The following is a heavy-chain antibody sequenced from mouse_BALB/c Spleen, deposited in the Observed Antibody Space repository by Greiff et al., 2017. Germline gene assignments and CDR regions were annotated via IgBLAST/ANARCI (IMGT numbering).Heavy chain of an antibody. CDR3: ARNYYGSFAY. D-gene: IGHD1-1*01. CDR1: GYAFTNYL. Sequence: QVQLQQSGAELVRPGTSVKVSCKASGYAFTNYLIEWVKQRPGQGLEWIGVINPGSGGTNYNEKFKGKATLTADKSSSTAYMQLSSLTSDDSAVYFCARNYYGSFAYWGQGTLVTVSA. CDR2: INPGSGGT. V-gene: IGHV1-54*01. J-gene: IGHJ3*01.